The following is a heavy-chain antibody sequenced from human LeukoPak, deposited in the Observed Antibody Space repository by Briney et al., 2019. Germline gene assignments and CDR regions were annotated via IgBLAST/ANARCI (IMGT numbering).Heavy chain of an antibody. CDR3: TRDRIAVAGTYFDY. Sequence: TGGSLRLSCAASGFTVSNNYMSWVRQAPAKGLEWVSVIYTGGSTYYTDSVEGRFTISRDNSKNTLYLQMNSLRAEDTAMYYCTRDRIAVAGTYFDYWGQGTLVSVSS. CDR1: GFTVSNNY. D-gene: IGHD6-19*01. J-gene: IGHJ4*02. CDR2: IYTGGST. V-gene: IGHV3-53*01.